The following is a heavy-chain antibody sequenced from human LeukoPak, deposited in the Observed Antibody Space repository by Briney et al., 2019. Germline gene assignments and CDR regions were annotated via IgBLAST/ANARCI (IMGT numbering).Heavy chain of an antibody. V-gene: IGHV4-34*01. D-gene: IGHD3-22*01. Sequence: SETLSLTCAVYGGSLSGYYWSWIRQPPGKGLEWIGSIYYSGSTYYSPSLKSRVTISVDTSKNQFSLKLSSVTAADTAVYYCARASTYYYDSSGYPPFDYWGQGTLVTVSS. CDR3: ARASTYYYDSSGYPPFDY. CDR2: IYYSGST. J-gene: IGHJ4*02. CDR1: GGSLSGYY.